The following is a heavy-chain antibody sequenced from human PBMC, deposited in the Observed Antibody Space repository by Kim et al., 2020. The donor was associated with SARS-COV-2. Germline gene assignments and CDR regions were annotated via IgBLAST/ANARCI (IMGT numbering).Heavy chain of an antibody. CDR3: ARSGYYYGSGTLYYFDY. Sequence: LKSRVTISVDPSKNQFSLKLSSVTAADTAVYYCARSGYYYGSGTLYYFDYWGQGTLVTVSS. J-gene: IGHJ4*02. D-gene: IGHD3-10*01. V-gene: IGHV4-30-2*04.